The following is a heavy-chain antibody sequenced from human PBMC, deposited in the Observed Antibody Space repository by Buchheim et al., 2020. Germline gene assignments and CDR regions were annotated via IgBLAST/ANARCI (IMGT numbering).Heavy chain of an antibody. Sequence: QVQLVQSGAEVKKPGSSVKVSCKSSGGTFSSYAISWVRQAPGQGLEWMGGIIPIFGTANYAQKFQGRVTITADKSPSTAYMELSSLRSEDTAVYYCARDVGCSGGSCYFRYYYGMDVWGQGTT. J-gene: IGHJ6*02. CDR1: GGTFSSYA. V-gene: IGHV1-69*06. CDR2: IIPIFGTA. D-gene: IGHD2-15*01. CDR3: ARDVGCSGGSCYFRYYYGMDV.